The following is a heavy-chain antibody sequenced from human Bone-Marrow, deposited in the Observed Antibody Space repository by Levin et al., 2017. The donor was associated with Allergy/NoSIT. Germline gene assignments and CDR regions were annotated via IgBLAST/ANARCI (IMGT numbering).Heavy chain of an antibody. V-gene: IGHV3-33*01. CDR1: GFTFRSYG. J-gene: IGHJ6*02. Sequence: PGGSLRLSCAASGFTFRSYGMHWVRQAPGKGLDWVAVVWYDGTNKYYLDSVQGRFTVSRDNSKNTLYLQMNSLRVEDTGVYYCARSKGPKLQLALLPSPHYAMDVWGHGTTVTVSS. CDR2: VWYDGTNK. CDR3: ARSKGPKLQLALLPSPHYAMDV. D-gene: IGHD6-13*01.